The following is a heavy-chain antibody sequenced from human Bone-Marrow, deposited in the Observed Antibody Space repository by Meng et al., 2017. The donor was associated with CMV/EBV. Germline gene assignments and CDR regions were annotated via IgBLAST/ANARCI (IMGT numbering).Heavy chain of an antibody. V-gene: IGHV1-69*10. D-gene: IGHD3-10*01. CDR3: ARDDGSYYGDGAFDI. CDR1: GGTFSSYA. Sequence: SVKVSCKASGGTFSSYAISWVRQAPGQGLEWMGGIIPILGIANYAQKFQGRVTITADKSTSTAYMELSSLRSEDTAVYYCARDDGSYYGDGAFDIWGQGTMVTVSS. J-gene: IGHJ3*02. CDR2: IIPILGIA.